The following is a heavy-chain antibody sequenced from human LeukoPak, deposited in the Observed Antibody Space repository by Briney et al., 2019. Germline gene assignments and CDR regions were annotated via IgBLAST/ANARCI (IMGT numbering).Heavy chain of an antibody. CDR3: ARDRIVGPTDTFDI. Sequence: ASVKVPCKASGYTFTSYDINWVRQATGKGLEWMGWMNPNSGNTGSAQKFQGRVTMTRNTSTSTAYMELSSLRSEDTAVYYCARDRIVGPTDTFDIWGQGTMVTVSS. CDR1: GYTFTSYD. D-gene: IGHD1-26*01. CDR2: MNPNSGNT. J-gene: IGHJ3*02. V-gene: IGHV1-8*01.